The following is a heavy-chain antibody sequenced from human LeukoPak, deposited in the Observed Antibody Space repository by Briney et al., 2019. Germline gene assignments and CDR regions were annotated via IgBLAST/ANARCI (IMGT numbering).Heavy chain of an antibody. D-gene: IGHD2-21*02. J-gene: IGHJ4*02. CDR1: AGSMNIGTYY. CDR3: ARFSSGKYCGGDCNDY. V-gene: IGHV4-61*02. Sequence: SETLSLTCTVSAGSMNIGTYYWNWIRQPAGKGLEWIGRIYTTGSTNYNPSLKNRVTMAVDTSKNQFSLILNSVTAADTAVYYCARFSSGKYCGGDCNDYWGQGTLVTVSS. CDR2: IYTTGST.